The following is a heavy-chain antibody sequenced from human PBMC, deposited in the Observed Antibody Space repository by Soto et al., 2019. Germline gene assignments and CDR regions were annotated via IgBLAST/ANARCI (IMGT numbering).Heavy chain of an antibody. J-gene: IGHJ4*02. V-gene: IGHV3-23*01. CDR2: ISGNGGST. Sequence: PGGSLRLSCGASGFTFSSYAMSWVRQAPGKGLEWVSAISGNGGSTYYADSVKGRFTISRDNSKNTLYLQMNSLRAEDTAVYYCAKRVSPTHSHYFDYWGEGTLVTVSS. CDR1: GFTFSSYA. CDR3: AKRVSPTHSHYFDY.